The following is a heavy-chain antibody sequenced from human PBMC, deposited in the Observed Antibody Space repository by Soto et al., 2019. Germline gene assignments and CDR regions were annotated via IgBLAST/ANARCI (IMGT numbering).Heavy chain of an antibody. CDR1: GFTFSSYA. V-gene: IGHV3-23*01. CDR3: AKDIRSTEATMVRGVISYFDY. CDR2: ISGSGGST. J-gene: IGHJ4*02. Sequence: GGSLRLSCAASGFTFSSYAMSWVRQAPGKGLEWVSAISGSGGSTYYADSVKGRFTISRDNSKNTLYLQMNSLRAEDTAVYYCAKDIRSTEATMVRGVISYFDYWGQGTLVTVSS. D-gene: IGHD3-10*01.